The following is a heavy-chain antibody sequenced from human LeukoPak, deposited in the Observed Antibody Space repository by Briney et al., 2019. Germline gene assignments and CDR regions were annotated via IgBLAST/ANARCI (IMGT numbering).Heavy chain of an antibody. D-gene: IGHD5-18*01. Sequence: PETLCLTSNVSGGSISSGSDYWGWIRQPPGKGLAWVGTIYYSGSTTYYPSLRSRVTIAVHTSKTHFSLKLSSVIAADTVVYYCARHPRSGYSNGFDASDIWGQGTMVTVAS. CDR2: IYYSGST. J-gene: IGHJ3*02. V-gene: IGHV4-39*01. CDR3: ARHPRSGYSNGFDASDI. CDR1: GGSISSGSDY.